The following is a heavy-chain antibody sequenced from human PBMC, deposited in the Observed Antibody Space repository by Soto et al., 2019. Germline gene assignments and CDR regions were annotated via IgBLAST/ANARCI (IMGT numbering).Heavy chain of an antibody. Sequence: EEQLLESGGGLVESGGSLRLSCAASGFTFRSEAMSWVRQVPGKGLEWVSTISGSGGSINYADSVKGRFTISRDNSRNTLYLHMDSLRVEDAALYYCARRNPLRYIDCWGPGTLVTVSS. CDR3: ARRNPLRYIDC. J-gene: IGHJ4*02. CDR2: ISGSGGSI. D-gene: IGHD3-9*01. CDR1: GFTFRSEA. V-gene: IGHV3-23*01.